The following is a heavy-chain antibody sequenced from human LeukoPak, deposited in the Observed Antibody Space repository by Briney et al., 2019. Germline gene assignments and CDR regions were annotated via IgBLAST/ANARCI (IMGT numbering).Heavy chain of an antibody. V-gene: IGHV1-2*02. CDR3: ARDVVQGSGTPGPIDY. CDR2: IDPNSGGT. Sequence: ASVKVSCMASGYTFTDYYMHWVRQAPGQGLEWMGWIDPNSGGTNFAQNFQGRVTMTRDTSISTAYMELSRLRYDDTAVYYCARDVVQGSGTPGPIDYWGQGTLVTVSS. D-gene: IGHD3-10*01. CDR1: GYTFTDYY. J-gene: IGHJ4*02.